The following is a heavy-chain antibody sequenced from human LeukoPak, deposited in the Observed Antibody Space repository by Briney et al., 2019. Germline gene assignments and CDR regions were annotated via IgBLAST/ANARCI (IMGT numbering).Heavy chain of an antibody. V-gene: IGHV3-20*04. D-gene: IGHD3-22*01. CDR1: GFTFDDYG. CDR3: ARDSSGYPQTFDY. J-gene: IGHJ4*02. Sequence: GGSLRLSCAASGFTFDDYGMSWVRQAPGKGLGWVSGINWNGGSTGYADSVNGRFTISRDNAKNSLYLQMNSLRAEDTALYYCARDSSGYPQTFDYWGQGTLVTVSS. CDR2: INWNGGST.